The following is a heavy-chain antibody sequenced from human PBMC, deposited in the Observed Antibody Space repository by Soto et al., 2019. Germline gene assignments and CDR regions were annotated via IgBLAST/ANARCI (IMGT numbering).Heavy chain of an antibody. V-gene: IGHV4-39*02. Sequence: SETLSLTCTVSGGSISSSSYYWGWIRQPPGKGLEWIGSIYYSGSTYYNPSLKSRVTISVDTSKNQFSLKLSSVTAADTAVYYCARDGIEYSSSSEKTNFDYWGQGTLVTVSS. CDR1: GGSISSSSYY. CDR2: IYYSGST. CDR3: ARDGIEYSSSSEKTNFDY. J-gene: IGHJ4*02. D-gene: IGHD6-6*01.